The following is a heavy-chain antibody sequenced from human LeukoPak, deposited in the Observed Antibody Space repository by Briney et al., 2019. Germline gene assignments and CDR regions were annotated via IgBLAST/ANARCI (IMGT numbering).Heavy chain of an antibody. CDR1: GFTFSTYG. CDR3: ARDWNLRAFDY. V-gene: IGHV3-33*08. D-gene: IGHD1-1*01. CDR2: IWYDGSNK. J-gene: IGHJ4*02. Sequence: GGSLRLSCAASGFTFSTYGMHWVRQAPGKGLEWVAVIWYDGSNKYYADSVKGRFTISRDNSKNTLYLQMNSLRAEDTAVYYCARDWNLRAFDYWGQGTLVTVSS.